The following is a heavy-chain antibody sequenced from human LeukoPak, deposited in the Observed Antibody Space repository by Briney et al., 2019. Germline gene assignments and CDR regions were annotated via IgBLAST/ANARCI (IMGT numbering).Heavy chain of an antibody. CDR1: GFTFNRYA. CDR3: ARFAAGGSYYYYMDV. J-gene: IGHJ6*03. V-gene: IGHV3-30-3*01. CDR2: ISSDGNDQ. D-gene: IGHD6-25*01. Sequence: PGGSLRLSCAASGFTFNRYAIHWVRQAPGKGLEWVTVISSDGNDQHYADSVKSRFTISRDNAKNSLYLQMNSLRADDTAVYYCARFAAGGSYYYYMDVWGKGTTVTVSS.